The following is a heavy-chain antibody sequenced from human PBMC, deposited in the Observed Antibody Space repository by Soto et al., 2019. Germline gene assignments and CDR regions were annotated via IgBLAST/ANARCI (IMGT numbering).Heavy chain of an antibody. CDR1: GGTFSSYT. Sequence: QVQLVQSGAEVKKPGSSVTVSCKASGGTFSSYTISWVRQAPGQGLEWMAGISPIFGTPSYAQKFQDRVTITADDSTMTAAMVMNRLTSEDAAVFYCARLVVGSRLSLAYWGQGTLVTISS. V-gene: IGHV1-69*01. J-gene: IGHJ4*02. CDR2: ISPIFGTP. CDR3: ARLVVGSRLSLAY. D-gene: IGHD3-16*02.